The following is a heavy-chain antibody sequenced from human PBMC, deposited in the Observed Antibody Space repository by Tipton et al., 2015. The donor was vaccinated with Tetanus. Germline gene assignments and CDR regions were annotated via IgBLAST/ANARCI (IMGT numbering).Heavy chain of an antibody. CDR1: GGSINNYY. Sequence: TLSLTCTVSGGSINNYYWSWIRQPPGKGLEWIGYVYYSGSTNYNPSLKSRVTISVDTSKNQFSLNLSSVTAADTAVYYCARPEASGRARGFDIWGQGTKVTVSP. V-gene: IGHV4-59*12. D-gene: IGHD3-10*01. CDR2: VYYSGST. J-gene: IGHJ3*02. CDR3: ARPEASGRARGFDI.